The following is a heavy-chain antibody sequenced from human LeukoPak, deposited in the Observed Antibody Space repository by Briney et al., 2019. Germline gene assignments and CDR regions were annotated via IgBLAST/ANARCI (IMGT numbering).Heavy chain of an antibody. CDR1: GGTFSSYA. J-gene: IGHJ5*02. V-gene: IGHV1-69*13. CDR2: IIPIFGTA. D-gene: IGHD6-19*01. Sequence: GASVKVSCKASGGTFSSYAISWVRQAPGQGLEWMGGIIPIFGTANYAQKFQGRVTIAADESTRTAYMELSSLSSEDTAVYYCARAHRRPGYRSGWYWFDPWGQGTLVTVSS. CDR3: ARAHRRPGYRSGWYWFDP.